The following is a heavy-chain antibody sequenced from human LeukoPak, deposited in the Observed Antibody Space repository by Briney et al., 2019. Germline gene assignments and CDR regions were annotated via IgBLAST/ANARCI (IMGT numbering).Heavy chain of an antibody. Sequence: GGSLRLSCAASGFTFSSYWMSWIRQAPGKGLEWVANIKQDGSEKYYVDSVKGRFTISRDNAKNSLYLQMNSLRAEDTAVYYCARVSPNTVTTPQYFDYWGQGTLVTVSS. J-gene: IGHJ4*02. D-gene: IGHD4-17*01. V-gene: IGHV3-7*01. CDR2: IKQDGSEK. CDR1: GFTFSSYW. CDR3: ARVSPNTVTTPQYFDY.